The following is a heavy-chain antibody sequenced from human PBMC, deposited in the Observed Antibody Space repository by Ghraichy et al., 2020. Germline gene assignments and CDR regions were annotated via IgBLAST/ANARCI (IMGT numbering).Heavy chain of an antibody. CDR1: GFSFSIYG. CDR3: ARDGGYGGETLHYYYGMDV. CDR2: IWYDGSEK. J-gene: IGHJ6*02. V-gene: IGHV3-33*01. D-gene: IGHD5-12*01. Sequence: GGSLRLSCAASGFSFSIYGMHWVRQAPGKGLEWVAIIWYDGSEKYYADSVKGRFSISRDNSKNTLYLQMNSLRAEDTAVYYCARDGGYGGETLHYYYGMDVWGQGTTVTVSS.